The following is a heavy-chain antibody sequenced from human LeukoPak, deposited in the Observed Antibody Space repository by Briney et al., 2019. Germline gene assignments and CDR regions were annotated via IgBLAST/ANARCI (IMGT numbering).Heavy chain of an antibody. CDR2: LGGSETST. J-gene: IGHJ3*02. V-gene: IGHV3-23*01. D-gene: IGHD1-26*01. CDR3: AKDWGGSYHGNAFDI. Sequence: ETLSLTCAVSGGSLSGFYWSWIRQSPGKGLEWVSVLGGSETSTSYADSVKGRFTISRDNSKNTLYLQMNSLRAEDTAVYYCAKDWGGSYHGNAFDIWGQGTMVTVSS. CDR1: GGSLSGFY.